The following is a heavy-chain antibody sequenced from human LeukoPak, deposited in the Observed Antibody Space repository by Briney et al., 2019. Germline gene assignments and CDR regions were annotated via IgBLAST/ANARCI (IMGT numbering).Heavy chain of an antibody. CDR2: IWYDGSNK. V-gene: IGHV3-33*01. Sequence: WGSLRLSCAASGFTFSSYGMHWVRQAPGKGLEWVAVIWYDGSNKYYADSVKGRFTISRDNSKNTLYLQMNSLRAEDTAVYYCARERERYSGYDRGRAGLVNWFDPWGQGTLVTVSS. CDR1: GFTFSSYG. CDR3: ARERERYSGYDRGRAGLVNWFDP. J-gene: IGHJ5*02. D-gene: IGHD5-12*01.